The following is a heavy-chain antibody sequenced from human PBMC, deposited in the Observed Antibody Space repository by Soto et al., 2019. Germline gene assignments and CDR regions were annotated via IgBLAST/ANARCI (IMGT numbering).Heavy chain of an antibody. CDR1: GGSISVYY. V-gene: IGHV4-59*01. CDR3: ARDGSYHYELAS. CDR2: IFYSGTT. D-gene: IGHD3-16*02. J-gene: IGHJ4*02. Sequence: SETLSLTCTVSGGSISVYYWSWIRQPPGKGLEWIGNIFYSGTTNYNPSLRSRVTISVDTSKNQFSLKVSSVTAADTAVYYCARDGSYHYELASRGQGTPVTV.